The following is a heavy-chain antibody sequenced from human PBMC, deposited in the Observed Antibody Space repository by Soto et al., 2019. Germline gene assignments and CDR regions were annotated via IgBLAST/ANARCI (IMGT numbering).Heavy chain of an antibody. V-gene: IGHV3-49*03. CDR2: IRSKAYGGTT. J-gene: IGHJ4*02. Sequence: PGGSLRLSCTASGFTFGDYAMSWFRQAPGKGLEWVGFIRSKAYGGTTEYAASVKGRFTISRDDSKSIAYLQMNSLKTEDTAVYYCTREKEYDFWSGYYHFDYWGQGTLVTVSS. CDR3: TREKEYDFWSGYYHFDY. D-gene: IGHD3-3*01. CDR1: GFTFGDYA.